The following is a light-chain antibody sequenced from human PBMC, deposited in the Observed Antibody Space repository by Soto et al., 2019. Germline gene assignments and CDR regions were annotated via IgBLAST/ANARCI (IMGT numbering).Light chain of an antibody. V-gene: IGLV2-14*01. CDR1: SSDFGAYDY. J-gene: IGLJ1*01. CDR2: DVT. CDR3: SSYTSSSTPYV. Sequence: QSALTQPASVSRSPGQSITISCTGSSSDFGAYDYVSWYQQRPVKAPKLMIFDVTNRPSGVSDRFSGSKSGNTASLTISGLQTEDEADYYCSSYTSSSTPYVFGTGTKVTVL.